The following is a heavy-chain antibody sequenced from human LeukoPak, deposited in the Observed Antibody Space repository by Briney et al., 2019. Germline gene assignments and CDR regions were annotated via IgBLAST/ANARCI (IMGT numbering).Heavy chain of an antibody. CDR3: ARDLARRYYYYYMDV. V-gene: IGHV1-2*06. D-gene: IGHD3-3*02. CDR1: GYTFTGYY. Sequence: ASVKVSCKASGYTFTGYYMHWVRQAPGQGLEWMGRINPNSGGTNYAQKFQGRVIMTRDTSISTAYMELSRLRSDDTAVYYCARDLARRYYYYYMDVWGKGTTVTVSS. CDR2: INPNSGGT. J-gene: IGHJ6*03.